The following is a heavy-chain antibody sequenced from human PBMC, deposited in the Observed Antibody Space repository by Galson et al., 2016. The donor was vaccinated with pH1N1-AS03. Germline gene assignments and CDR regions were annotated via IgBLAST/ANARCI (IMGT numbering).Heavy chain of an antibody. CDR2: IPHSGNT. CDR3: ARFSGSYQFDY. V-gene: IGHV4-38-2*01. CDR1: GYSISIGFH. D-gene: IGHD1-26*01. Sequence: VTLSLTCAVSGYSISIGFHWAWVRQPPSKGLEWIGTIPHSGNTYYNPSLKSRVTMSVDTSKNQFSLKLSSVTAADAAVYYCARFSGSYQFDYWGQVTLVTVSS. J-gene: IGHJ4*02.